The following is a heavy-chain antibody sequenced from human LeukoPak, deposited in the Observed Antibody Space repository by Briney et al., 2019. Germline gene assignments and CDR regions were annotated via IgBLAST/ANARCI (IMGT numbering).Heavy chain of an antibody. J-gene: IGHJ4*02. V-gene: IGHV3-21*06. CDR2: IGSSGSYI. CDR3: ARGGRRF. Sequence: GGSLRLSCAASGFTFSNYSMNWVRQAPGKGLEWVSSIGSSGSYIYYADSVKGRFTISRDNAKNSLYLQMNSLRGEDTAVYYCARGGRRFWGQGTLVTVSS. CDR1: GFTFSNYS. D-gene: IGHD3-16*01.